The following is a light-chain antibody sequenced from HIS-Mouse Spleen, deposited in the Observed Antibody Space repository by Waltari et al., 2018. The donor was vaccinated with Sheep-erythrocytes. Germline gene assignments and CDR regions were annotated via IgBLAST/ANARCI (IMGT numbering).Light chain of an antibody. J-gene: IGKJ2*02. CDR3: QQLNSYPRT. Sequence: DIQLTQSPSFLSASVGDRVTITCRASHGISSYLACYHQKPGKAPKLLLYAASTLQSAVPSRFSGSGSGTEFTLTISRLQPEDFATYYCQQLNSYPRTSGQGTKLEIK. V-gene: IGKV1-9*01. CDR1: HGISSY. CDR2: AAS.